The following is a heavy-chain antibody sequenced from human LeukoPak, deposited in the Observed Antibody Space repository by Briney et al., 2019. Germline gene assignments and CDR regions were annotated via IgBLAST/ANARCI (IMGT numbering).Heavy chain of an antibody. CDR2: IFSSGAT. V-gene: IGHV4-59*08. D-gene: IGHD1-1*01. Sequence: PSETLSLTCTVSDGSMSGYYWSWIRQPPGKGLEWIGYIFSSGATNYNPSLKSRVTISVDMSKNQFSLKLSSVTAADTAVYYCARRAKTGYYFDYWGQGTVVTVSS. J-gene: IGHJ4*02. CDR1: DGSMSGYY. CDR3: ARRAKTGYYFDY.